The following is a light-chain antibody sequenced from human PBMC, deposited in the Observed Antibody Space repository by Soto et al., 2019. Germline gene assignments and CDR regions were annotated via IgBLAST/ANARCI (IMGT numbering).Light chain of an antibody. CDR1: SSGVGSYNL. CDR2: EGS. V-gene: IGLV2-23*03. Sequence: QSALTQPASVSGSPGQSITISCNGTSSGVGSYNLVSWYQQHPGKAPKLMIYEGSKRPSGVSNRFSGSKSGNTASLTISGLQAEDEADYYCCSYAGSSTFHVVFGGGTKVTVL. CDR3: CSYAGSSTFHVV. J-gene: IGLJ2*01.